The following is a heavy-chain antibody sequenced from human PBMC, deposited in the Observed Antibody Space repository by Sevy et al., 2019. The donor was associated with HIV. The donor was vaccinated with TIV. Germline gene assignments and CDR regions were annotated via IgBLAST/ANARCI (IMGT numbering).Heavy chain of an antibody. J-gene: IGHJ4*02. V-gene: IGHV1-46*02. CDR2: INPSGGST. CDR1: GYNFNNYY. D-gene: IGHD3-22*01. Sequence: ASVKVSYKASGYNFNNYYMHWVRQAPGQGLEWMGIINPSGGSTSYAQKFQGRVTMTRDTSTSTVYMELSSLRSEDTAVYYSARVYYYDSSGPGYWGQGTLVTVSS. CDR3: ARVYYYDSSGPGY.